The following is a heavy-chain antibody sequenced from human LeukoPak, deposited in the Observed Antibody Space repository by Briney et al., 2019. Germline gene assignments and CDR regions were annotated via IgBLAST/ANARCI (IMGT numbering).Heavy chain of an antibody. V-gene: IGHV4-39*01. CDR3: ATPYCSGISCLDVFNM. CDR1: GGSISSSSYY. J-gene: IGHJ3*02. Sequence: PSETLSLTCTVSGGSISSSSYYWGWIRQPPGKGLEWIGSIYYSGSTYYNPSLKSRVTISVDTSKNQFSLKLSSVTAADTAVYYCATPYCSGISCLDVFNMWGQGTRVTVSS. CDR2: IYYSGST. D-gene: IGHD2-2*01.